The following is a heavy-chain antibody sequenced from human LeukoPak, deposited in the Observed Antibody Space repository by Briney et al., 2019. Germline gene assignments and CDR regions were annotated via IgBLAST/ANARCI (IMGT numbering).Heavy chain of an antibody. V-gene: IGHV3-30*01. D-gene: IGHD1-26*01. J-gene: IGHJ3*02. CDR1: GFTFSSYA. CDR3: AVGATTDDAFDI. CDR2: ISYDGSNK. Sequence: PGGSLRLSCAASGFTFSSYAMHWVRQAPGKGLEWVAVISYDGSNKYYADSVKGRFTISRDNSKDTLYLQMNSLRAEDTAVYYCAVGATTDDAFDIWGQGTMVTVSS.